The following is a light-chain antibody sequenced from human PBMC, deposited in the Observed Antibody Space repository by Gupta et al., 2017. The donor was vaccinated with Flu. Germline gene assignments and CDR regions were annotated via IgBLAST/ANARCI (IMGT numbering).Light chain of an antibody. CDR3: QQYNNWPLT. J-gene: IGKJ4*01. V-gene: IGKV3-15*01. CDR2: GAS. CDR1: QSVSSN. Sequence: DIVMTQSPATLSVSPGERATLSCRASQSVSSNLGWYQQKPGQAPRLLIYGASTRATGIPARFSGSGSGTEFTLTISSLQSEDFAVYYCQQYNNWPLTFGGGTKVEIK.